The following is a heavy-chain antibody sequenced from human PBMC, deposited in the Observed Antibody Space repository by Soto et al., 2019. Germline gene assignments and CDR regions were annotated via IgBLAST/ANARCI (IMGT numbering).Heavy chain of an antibody. D-gene: IGHD6-19*01. CDR2: IYYSGST. J-gene: IGHJ5*02. CDR1: GGSINSSSYF. V-gene: IGHV4-39*01. Sequence: SETLSLTCSVSGGSINSSSYFWGWVRQPPGKGLEWIGSIYYSGSTYYNPSLRSRVTISVDTSKNQFSLKLSSVTAADTAVFYCARHYSSGSRNWFEPWGQGTLVTGLL. CDR3: ARHYSSGSRNWFEP.